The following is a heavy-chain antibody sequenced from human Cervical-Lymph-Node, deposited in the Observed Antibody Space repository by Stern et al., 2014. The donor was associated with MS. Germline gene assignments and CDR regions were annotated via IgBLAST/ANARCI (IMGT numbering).Heavy chain of an antibody. CDR1: GYTFTGYY. CDR2: INPNSGGT. CDR3: ARGEYSYGNAVDY. V-gene: IGHV1-2*04. Sequence: VQLVEYGAEVKKPGASVKVSCKASGYTFTGYYMHWVRQAPGQGLGWMGWINPNSGGTNYAQKFQGWVTMTRDTSISTAYMELSRLRSDDTAVYYCARGEYSYGNAVDYWGQGTLVTVSS. D-gene: IGHD5-18*01. J-gene: IGHJ4*02.